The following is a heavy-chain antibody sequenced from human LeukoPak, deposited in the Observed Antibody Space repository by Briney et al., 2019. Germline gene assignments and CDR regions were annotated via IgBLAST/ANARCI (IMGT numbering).Heavy chain of an antibody. CDR3: ARSAGSPYYDFWSGYYVFDY. Sequence: SETLSLTCTVSGGSISSYYWSWIRQPPGRGLEWIGYIYYSGSTNYNPSLKSRVTISVDTSKNQFSLKLSSVTAADTAVYYCARSAGSPYYDFWSGYYVFDYWGQGTLVTVSS. D-gene: IGHD3-3*01. V-gene: IGHV4-59*01. J-gene: IGHJ4*02. CDR2: IYYSGST. CDR1: GGSISSYY.